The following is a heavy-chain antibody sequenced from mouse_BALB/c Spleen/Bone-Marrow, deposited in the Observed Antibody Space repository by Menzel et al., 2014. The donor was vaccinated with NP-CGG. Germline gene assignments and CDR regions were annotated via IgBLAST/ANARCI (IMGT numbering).Heavy chain of an antibody. D-gene: IGHD2-3*01. CDR2: IDPSDSET. Sequence: VQLQQSGAELVKPGAPVKLSCKASGYTFTSYWMNWVKQRPGRGLEWIGRIDPSDSETHYNQKFKDKATLTVDKSSSTAYIQLSGLTSEDSAVYYCARPHGYYPYWYFDVWGAGTTVTVSS. J-gene: IGHJ1*01. CDR1: GYTFTSYW. V-gene: IGHV1-69*02. CDR3: ARPHGYYPYWYFDV.